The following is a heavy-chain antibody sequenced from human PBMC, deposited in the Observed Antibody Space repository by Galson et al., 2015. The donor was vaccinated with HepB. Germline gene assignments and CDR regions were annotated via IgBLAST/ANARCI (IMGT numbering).Heavy chain of an antibody. D-gene: IGHD3-3*01. CDR3: ARDRYDFWSGYSY. J-gene: IGHJ4*02. CDR1: GYTFTTYA. Sequence: SVKVSCKASGYTFTTYAMHWVRQAPGQRLEWMGWINAGNGNTKYSQKFQGRVTITRDTSASTAYMELNSLRSEDTAVYYCARDRYDFWSGYSYWGQGTLVTVSS. CDR2: INAGNGNT. V-gene: IGHV1-3*01.